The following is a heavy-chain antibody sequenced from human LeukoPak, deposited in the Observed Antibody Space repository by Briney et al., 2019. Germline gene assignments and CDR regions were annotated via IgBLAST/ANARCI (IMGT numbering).Heavy chain of an antibody. J-gene: IGHJ4*02. V-gene: IGHV1-3*01. D-gene: IGHD2-21*01. CDR3: ARVRLLGDFDY. CDR2: INAGNGNT. CDR1: GYTFTSYA. Sequence: ASVKVSCKASGYTFTSYAMHWVRQAPGQRLEWMGWINAGNGNTKYSQKFQGRVTITRDTSASTAYMELSSLRSEDTAVYYCARVRLLGDFDYWGQGTLVAVSS.